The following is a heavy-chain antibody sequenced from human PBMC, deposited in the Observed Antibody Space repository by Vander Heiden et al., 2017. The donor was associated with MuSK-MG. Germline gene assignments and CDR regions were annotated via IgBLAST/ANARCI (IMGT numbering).Heavy chain of an antibody. Sequence: EVQLLESGGGLVQPGESLRLPCAASGFTFRPHAMTCVRQAPGEGPGWVSVITAGGDNTYYTDSVKGRFTISRDNSKNTLYLQMTSLRAEDTAVYYCAKNNWGYSDYWGQGTLVTVSS. V-gene: IGHV3-23*01. CDR2: ITAGGDNT. J-gene: IGHJ4*02. D-gene: IGHD7-27*01. CDR1: GFTFRPHA. CDR3: AKNNWGYSDY.